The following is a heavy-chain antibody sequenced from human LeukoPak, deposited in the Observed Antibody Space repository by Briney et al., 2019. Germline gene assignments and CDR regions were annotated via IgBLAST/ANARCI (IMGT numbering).Heavy chain of an antibody. CDR3: ASDSPYYGMDV. CDR2: INSDGSAT. Sequence: PGGSLRLSCAASGFPFRSYWMHWVRQVPGKGLLWVSRINSDGSATIYADSVRGRFTISRDNAKNTLYLQMSGLRVEDTAVYHCASDSPYYGMDVWGQGTTVTVSS. V-gene: IGHV3-74*01. CDR1: GFPFRSYW. J-gene: IGHJ6*02.